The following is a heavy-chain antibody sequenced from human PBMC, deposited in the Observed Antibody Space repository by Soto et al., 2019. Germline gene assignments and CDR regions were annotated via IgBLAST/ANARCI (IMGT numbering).Heavy chain of an antibody. CDR3: ARANWYSEY. J-gene: IGHJ4*02. CDR1: GGSINNHY. CDR2: IYYTGST. D-gene: IGHD7-27*01. V-gene: IGHV4-59*11. Sequence: QVHLQESGPGLVEPSETLSLTCTVSGGSINNHYWSWIRQPPEKGLEWIGYIYYTGSTNYNPSLKSRVTMSVDTSKNQFSLNLTSLTAADTAIYYCARANWYSEYWGQGTLVTVSS.